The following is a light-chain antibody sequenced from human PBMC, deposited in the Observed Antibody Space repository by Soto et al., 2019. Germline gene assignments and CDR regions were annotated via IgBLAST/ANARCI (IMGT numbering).Light chain of an antibody. CDR1: SSDVGGYNF. V-gene: IGLV2-14*01. CDR3: SSYRTGSTFVV. Sequence: QSVLTQPASVSGSPGQPITISCTGTSSDVGGYNFVYWYQQNPGKAPKLLIYEVSNRPSGVSHRFSGSKSGYTASLTISGLQAEDEADYYCSSYRTGSTFVVFGGGTKLTVL. CDR2: EVS. J-gene: IGLJ2*01.